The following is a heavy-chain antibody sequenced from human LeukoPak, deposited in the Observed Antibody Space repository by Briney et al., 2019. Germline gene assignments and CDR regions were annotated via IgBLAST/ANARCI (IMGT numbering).Heavy chain of an antibody. D-gene: IGHD6-13*01. CDR3: ARGVYIAAAQYGY. CDR2: IYYSGTT. Sequence: KPSQTLSLTRTVSGGSISSYYWSWIRHPPGKGLEWSGYIYYSGTTNYNPPLKSRVTISVDTSKNQFSLKLSSVTAADTAVYYCARGVYIAAAQYGYWGQGTLVTVSS. J-gene: IGHJ4*02. V-gene: IGHV4-59*01. CDR1: GGSISSYY.